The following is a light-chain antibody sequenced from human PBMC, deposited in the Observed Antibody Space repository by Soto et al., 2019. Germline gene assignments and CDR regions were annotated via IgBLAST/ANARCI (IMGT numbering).Light chain of an antibody. CDR1: SGDVGGYNY. CDR2: EVN. V-gene: IGLV2-8*01. J-gene: IGLJ1*01. CDR3: SXYXGXXXV. Sequence: QSALTQPPSASGSPGQSVTISCTGTSGDVGGYNYVSWYQQHPGEAPKLIIYEVNKRPSGVPDRFSGSKSGNTASLTVSGLQAEDEADYYCSXYXGXXXVFGTGX.